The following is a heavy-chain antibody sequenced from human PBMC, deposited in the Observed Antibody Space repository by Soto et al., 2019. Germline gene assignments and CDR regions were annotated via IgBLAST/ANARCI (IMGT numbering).Heavy chain of an antibody. Sequence: GASVKVSCKASGGTFSSYTISWVRQAPGQGLEWMGRINPSRGIASYAQKFQGRVTMTRDTSTSTVYMELSSLRSEDTAVYYCASSGGWVHKGYFDYWGQGTLVTVSS. V-gene: IGHV1-69*02. D-gene: IGHD3-16*01. CDR2: INPSRGIA. J-gene: IGHJ4*02. CDR1: GGTFSSYT. CDR3: ASSGGWVHKGYFDY.